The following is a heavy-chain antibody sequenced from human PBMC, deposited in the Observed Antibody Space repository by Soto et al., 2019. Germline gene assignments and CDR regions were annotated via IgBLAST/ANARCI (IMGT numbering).Heavy chain of an antibody. V-gene: IGHV1-2*04. J-gene: IGHJ6*02. D-gene: IGHD3-22*01. Sequence: ASVKVSCKASGYTFTGYCMHWVRQAPGQGLEWMGWINPNSGGTNYAQKFQGWVTMTRDTSISTAYMELSRLRSDDTAVYYCAREKVGEYYDSSGYKGCYYYGMDVWGQGTTVTVSS. CDR1: GYTFTGYC. CDR2: INPNSGGT. CDR3: AREKVGEYYDSSGYKGCYYYGMDV.